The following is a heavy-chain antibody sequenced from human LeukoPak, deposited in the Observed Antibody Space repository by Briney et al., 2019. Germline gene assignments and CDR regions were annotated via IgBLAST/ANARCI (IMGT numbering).Heavy chain of an antibody. Sequence: VSVKVSCKASGYTFTGYYMHWVRQAPGQGLEWMGWINPNSGGTNYAQKFQGRVTMTRDTSISTAYMELSRLRSDDTAVYYCARVASYYDSSGYSDWGQGTLVTVSS. J-gene: IGHJ4*02. CDR1: GYTFTGYY. D-gene: IGHD3-22*01. CDR3: ARVASYYDSSGYSD. CDR2: INPNSGGT. V-gene: IGHV1-2*02.